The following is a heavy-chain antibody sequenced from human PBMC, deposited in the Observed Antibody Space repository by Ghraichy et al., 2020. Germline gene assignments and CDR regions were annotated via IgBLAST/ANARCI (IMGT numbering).Heavy chain of an antibody. D-gene: IGHD6-19*01. CDR2: ISSSSSYI. CDR1: GFTFSSYS. CDR3: ASEGEIAVAGQGY. V-gene: IGHV3-21*01. Sequence: GGSLRLSCAASGFTFSSYSMNWVRQAPGKGLEWVSSISSSSSYIYYADSVKGRFTISRDNAKNSLYLQMNSLRAEDTAVYYCASEGEIAVAGQGYWGQGTLVTVSS. J-gene: IGHJ4*02.